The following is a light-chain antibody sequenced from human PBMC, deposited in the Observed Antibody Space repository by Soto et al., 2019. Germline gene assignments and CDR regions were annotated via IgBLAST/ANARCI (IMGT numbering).Light chain of an antibody. CDR3: QHYNSYSEA. CDR1: QTISSW. Sequence: DIQMTQSPSTLSASVGDTVTITCRASQTISSWLAWYQQTQGKAPKLLIYKASTLKSGVPSRFRSSGSGTEFTLTISRLQPDDFETYYCQHYNSYSEAFGQGTKVDIK. J-gene: IGKJ1*01. CDR2: KAS. V-gene: IGKV1-5*03.